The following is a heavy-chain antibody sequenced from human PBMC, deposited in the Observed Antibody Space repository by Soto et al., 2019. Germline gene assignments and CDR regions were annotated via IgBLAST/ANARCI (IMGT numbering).Heavy chain of an antibody. CDR1: GFTFSSYS. V-gene: IGHV3-21*01. Sequence: GGSLRLSCAASGFTFSSYSMNWVRQAPGKGLEWVSSISSSSSYIYYADSVKGRFTISRDNAKNSLYLQMNSLRAEDTAVYYCARSRPHDPGDYWGQGTLVTVSS. CDR3: ARSRPHDPGDY. J-gene: IGHJ4*02. CDR2: ISSSSSYI.